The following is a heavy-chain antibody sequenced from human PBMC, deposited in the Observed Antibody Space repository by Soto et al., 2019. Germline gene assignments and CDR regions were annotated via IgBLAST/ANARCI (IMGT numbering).Heavy chain of an antibody. CDR2: SSASGRSR. D-gene: IGHD6-19*01. CDR1: GIEFSNYA. Sequence: PGGSLRLSCVASGIEFSNYAMSWVRQAPGKGLEWVSISSASGRSRYHADSVKGRFTISRDNSKNTLHLHMTNLRAEDTAVYYCAKDGNWLDVYFDVWGQGTPVTVSS. CDR3: AKDGNWLDVYFDV. J-gene: IGHJ4*02. V-gene: IGHV3-23*01.